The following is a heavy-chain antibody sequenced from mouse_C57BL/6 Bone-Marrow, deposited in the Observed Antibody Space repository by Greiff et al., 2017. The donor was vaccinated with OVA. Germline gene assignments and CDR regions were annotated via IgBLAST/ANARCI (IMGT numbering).Heavy chain of an antibody. Sequence: EVMLVESGGDLVKPGGSLKLSCAASGFTFSSYGMSWVRQPPDKRLEWVATISSGGSYTYYPDSVKGRFTISIDKYKNTRYLPMSSLKSEETAMYYCARRDYYGSSYWYFDVWGTGTTVTVSS. CDR3: ARRDYYGSSYWYFDV. J-gene: IGHJ1*03. D-gene: IGHD1-1*01. CDR1: GFTFSSYG. CDR2: ISSGGSYT. V-gene: IGHV5-6*02.